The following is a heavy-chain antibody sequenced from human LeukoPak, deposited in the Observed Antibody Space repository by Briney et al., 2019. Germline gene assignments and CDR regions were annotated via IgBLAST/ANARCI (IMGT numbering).Heavy chain of an antibody. V-gene: IGHV1-18*04. J-gene: IGHJ4*02. D-gene: IGHD3-3*01. CDR2: ISAYNGNT. Sequence: ASVKVSCKASGYTFTSYYMHWVRQAPGQGLEWMGWISAYNGNTNYAQKLQGRVTMTTDTSTSTAYMELRSLRSDDTAVYYCARGTGFLEWLSPYYYFDYWGQGTLVTVSS. CDR1: GYTFTSYY. CDR3: ARGTGFLEWLSPYYYFDY.